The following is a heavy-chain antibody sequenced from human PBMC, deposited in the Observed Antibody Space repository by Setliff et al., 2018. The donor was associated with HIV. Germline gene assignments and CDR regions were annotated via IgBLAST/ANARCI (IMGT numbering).Heavy chain of an antibody. CDR3: ARMNYDSSGYYYQSEYYYGMDV. CDR1: GASLSGYY. D-gene: IGHD3-22*01. V-gene: IGHV4-34*01. J-gene: IGHJ6*02. Sequence: SETLSLTCAVYGASLSGYYWSWVRQPPGKGLEWIGEINHSGSTNYNPSLKSRVTISIDTSKNQFSLKLSSVTAADTAVYYCARMNYDSSGYYYQSEYYYGMDVWGQGTTVTVS. CDR2: INHSGST.